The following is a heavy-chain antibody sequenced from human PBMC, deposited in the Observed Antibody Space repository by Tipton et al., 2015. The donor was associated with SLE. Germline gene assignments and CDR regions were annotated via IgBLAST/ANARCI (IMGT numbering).Heavy chain of an antibody. J-gene: IGHJ6*03. CDR3: ARDNFWNRGYYFGGGEDYYYYYMDV. Sequence: TLSLTCAVYGGSFSGYYWSWIRQPPGKGLEWIGEINHSGSTSYNPSLKSRVTISVDTSKNQFSLKLSSVTAADTAVYYCARDNFWNRGYYFGGGEDYYYYYMDVWGKGTTVTVSS. V-gene: IGHV4-34*01. CDR1: GGSFSGYY. CDR2: INHSGST. D-gene: IGHD3-3*01.